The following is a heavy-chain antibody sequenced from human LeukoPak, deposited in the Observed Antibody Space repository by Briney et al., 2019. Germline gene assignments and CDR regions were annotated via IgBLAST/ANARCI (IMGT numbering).Heavy chain of an antibody. CDR1: GFTFSSYW. J-gene: IGHJ4*02. Sequence: GGSLRLSCAASGFTFSSYWVHWVRQAPGKGLVWVSRINSDGSTTSYADSVKGRFTISRDNAKNSLYLQMNSLRDEDTAVYYCAKNYYGDYYFDYWGQGTLVTVSS. CDR2: INSDGSTT. CDR3: AKNYYGDYYFDY. D-gene: IGHD4-17*01. V-gene: IGHV3-74*01.